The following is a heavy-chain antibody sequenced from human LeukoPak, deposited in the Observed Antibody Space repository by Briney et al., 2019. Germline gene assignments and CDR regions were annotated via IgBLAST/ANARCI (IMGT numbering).Heavy chain of an antibody. D-gene: IGHD5-12*01. Sequence: SETLSLTCTVSGGSFSSYFWSWLRQPPGKGLEWIGYIYYSGSTNYNPSLKSRVTMSVDTSKNQFSLNLISVTAADTAVYYCARHRGFQGSNWFDPWGQGTLVTVSS. CDR2: IYYSGST. CDR3: ARHRGFQGSNWFDP. CDR1: GGSFSSYF. V-gene: IGHV4-59*01. J-gene: IGHJ5*02.